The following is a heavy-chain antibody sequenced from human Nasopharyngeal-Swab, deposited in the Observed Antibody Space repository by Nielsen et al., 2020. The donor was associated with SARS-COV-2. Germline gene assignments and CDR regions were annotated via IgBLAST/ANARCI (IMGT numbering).Heavy chain of an antibody. CDR2: IYPGDSDT. CDR1: GYSFTSYW. J-gene: IGHJ6*02. Sequence: GESLKISCKGSGYSFTSYWIGWGRQMPGKGLEWMGIIYPGDSDTRYSPSFQGQVTISADKSISTAYLQWSSLKASDTAMYYCARPQNYGYYGMDVWGQGTTVTVSS. CDR3: ARPQNYGYYGMDV. V-gene: IGHV5-51*01.